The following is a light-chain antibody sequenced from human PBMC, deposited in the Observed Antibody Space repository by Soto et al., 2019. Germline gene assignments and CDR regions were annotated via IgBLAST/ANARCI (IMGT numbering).Light chain of an antibody. V-gene: IGKV3-15*01. Sequence: ETVMTQSPVTLSVSPGERATLSCRASQSVGSKVAWYQQKPGQAPSLLIYGASTRATGIPVRFSGSGSGTEFNLTISSLQSEDFAVYYCQQYSNWPPVTFGGGTKVEIK. CDR2: GAS. CDR1: QSVGSK. CDR3: QQYSNWPPVT. J-gene: IGKJ4*01.